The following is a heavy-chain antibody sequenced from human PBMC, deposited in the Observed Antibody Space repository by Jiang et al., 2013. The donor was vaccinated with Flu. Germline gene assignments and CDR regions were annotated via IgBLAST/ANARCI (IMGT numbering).Heavy chain of an antibody. CDR2: IIPILGIA. CDR1: GGTFSSYA. V-gene: IGHV1-69*04. CDR3: AREGDGYNYGY. D-gene: IGHD5-24*01. J-gene: IGHJ4*02. Sequence: AEVKKPGSSVKVSCKASGGTFSSYAISWVRRAPGQGLEWMGRIIPILGIANYAQKFQGRVTITADKSTSTAYMELSSLRSEDTAVYYCAREGDGYNYGYWGQGTLVTVSS.